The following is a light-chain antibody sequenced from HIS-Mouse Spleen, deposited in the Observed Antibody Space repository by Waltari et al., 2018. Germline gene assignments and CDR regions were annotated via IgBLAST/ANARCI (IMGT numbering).Light chain of an antibody. Sequence: QSALTQPPSASGSPGQSVTISCTGTSSDVGGYNYVSWYQQHPGKAPKPMIYEVSKRPSGVPARFSGSKSGTSASLAISGLQSEDEADYYCAAWDDSLNGPVFGGGTKLTVL. CDR3: AAWDDSLNGPV. CDR1: SSDVGGYNY. CDR2: EVS. J-gene: IGLJ2*01. V-gene: IGLV2-8*01.